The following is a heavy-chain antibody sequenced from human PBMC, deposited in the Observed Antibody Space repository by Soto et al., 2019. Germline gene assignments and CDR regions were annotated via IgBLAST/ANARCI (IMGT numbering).Heavy chain of an antibody. CDR3: AKATATTGGAFDI. V-gene: IGHV3-23*01. J-gene: IGHJ3*02. D-gene: IGHD1-7*01. CDR1: GFICSSYD. Sequence: EVQMLESGGGLVQPGGSLRLSCAASGFICSSYDMSWVRQAPGKGLEWVSTILVSDSTHYEDSVRGRFTISRDRSKNTVYLHMNSLTVGDTAVYYCAKATATTGGAFDICGQGTMVTVSS. CDR2: ILVSDST.